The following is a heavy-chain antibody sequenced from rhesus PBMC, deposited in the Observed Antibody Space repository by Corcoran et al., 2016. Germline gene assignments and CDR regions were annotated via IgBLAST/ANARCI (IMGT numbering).Heavy chain of an antibody. CDR2: IGGSSGST. V-gene: IGHV4-127*01. CDR3: ARGHNWNYGAFDF. Sequence: QVQLQESGPGLVKPSETLSLTCAVSGYSISSGYGWSWIRQPPGKGLEWIGYIGGSSGSTNYNPSLKSRVTISREPSKNQFSLKLSSVTAADTAVYYCARGHNWNYGAFDFWGPGLRVTVSS. D-gene: IGHD1-26*01. J-gene: IGHJ3*01. CDR1: GYSISSGYG.